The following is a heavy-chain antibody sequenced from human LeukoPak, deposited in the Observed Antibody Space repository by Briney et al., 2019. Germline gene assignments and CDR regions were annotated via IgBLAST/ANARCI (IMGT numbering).Heavy chain of an antibody. Sequence: GGSLRLSYAASGFTFSSYAMSWVRQAPGKGLEWVSAISGSGGSTYYADSVKGRFTISRDNSKNTLYLQMNSLRAEDTAVYYCAKGGLGYCSSTSCYPFDYWGQGTLVTVSS. V-gene: IGHV3-23*01. D-gene: IGHD2-2*01. CDR1: GFTFSSYA. CDR2: ISGSGGST. CDR3: AKGGLGYCSSTSCYPFDY. J-gene: IGHJ4*02.